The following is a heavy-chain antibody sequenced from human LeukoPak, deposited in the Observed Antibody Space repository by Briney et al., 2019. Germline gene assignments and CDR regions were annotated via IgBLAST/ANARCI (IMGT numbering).Heavy chain of an antibody. CDR2: IYSGGST. V-gene: IGHV3-66*01. CDR1: GFTDSSNY. D-gene: IGHD2-15*01. J-gene: IGHJ4*02. CDR3: AREAGVDVYYFDY. Sequence: GGSLRLSCAASGFTDSSNYMSWVRQAPGKGLEWVSVIYSGGSTYYADSVKGRFTISRDNSKNTLYLQMNSLRAEDTAVYYCAREAGVDVYYFDYWGQGPLVTVSS.